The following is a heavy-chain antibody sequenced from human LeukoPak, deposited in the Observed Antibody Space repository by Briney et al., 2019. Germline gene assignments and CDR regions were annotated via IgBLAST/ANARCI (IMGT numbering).Heavy chain of an antibody. V-gene: IGHV1-2*02. D-gene: IGHD1-26*01. CDR2: INPNSGGT. Sequence: ASVKVSCKASGYTFTGYYMHWVRQAPGQGLEWMGWINPNSGGTNYARKFQGRVTMTRDTSISTAYMELSRLRSDDTAVYYCARDLKFGGSYYYFDYWGQGTLVTVSS. J-gene: IGHJ4*02. CDR1: GYTFTGYY. CDR3: ARDLKFGGSYYYFDY.